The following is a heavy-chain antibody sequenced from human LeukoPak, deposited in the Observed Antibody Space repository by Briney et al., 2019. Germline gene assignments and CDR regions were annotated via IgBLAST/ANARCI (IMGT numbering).Heavy chain of an antibody. CDR3: ASSYYDILTGYWAFDY. Sequence: SETLSLTCAVYGGSISSYYWSWIRQPAGKGLEWIGRIYTSGSTNYNPSLKSRVTMSVDTSKNQFSLKLSSVTAADTAVYYCASSYYDILTGYWAFDYWGQGTLVTVSS. CDR2: IYTSGST. V-gene: IGHV4-59*10. J-gene: IGHJ4*02. D-gene: IGHD3-9*01. CDR1: GGSISSYY.